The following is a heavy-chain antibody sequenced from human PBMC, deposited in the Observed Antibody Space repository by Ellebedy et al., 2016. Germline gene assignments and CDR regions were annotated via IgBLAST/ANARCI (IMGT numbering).Heavy chain of an antibody. CDR2: IKSKTDGGTT. D-gene: IGHD3-16*01. CDR3: TSNGGAYNGPY. V-gene: IGHV3-15*01. J-gene: IGHJ4*02. CDR1: GFIFNIAG. Sequence: GESLKISXAASGFIFNIAGMTWVRQAPGKGLEWVGRIKSKTDGGTTDYAAPVKGRFSISRDDSKNALYLQMNSLKSEDTAVYYCTSNGGAYNGPYWGQGTLITVSS.